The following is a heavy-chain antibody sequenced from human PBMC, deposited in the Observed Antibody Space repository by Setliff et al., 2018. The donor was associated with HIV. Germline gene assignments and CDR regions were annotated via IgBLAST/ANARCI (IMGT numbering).Heavy chain of an antibody. D-gene: IGHD2-8*02. J-gene: IGHJ4*02. Sequence: SETLSLTCTVSGGSISSSSDYWGWIRQPPGKGLEWIGYIYYSGSTYYNPSLKSRITISVDTSKNQFSLKLSSVTAADTAVYYCARIDPGKYWSSDYWGPGTLVTVSS. CDR3: ARIDPGKYWSSDY. CDR2: IYYSGST. V-gene: IGHV4-39*01. CDR1: GGSISSSSDY.